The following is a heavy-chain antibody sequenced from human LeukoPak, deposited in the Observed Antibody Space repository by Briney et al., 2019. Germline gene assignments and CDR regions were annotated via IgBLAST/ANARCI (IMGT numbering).Heavy chain of an antibody. CDR1: GFTVSSNY. D-gene: IGHD3-22*01. CDR3: ARGHNYDISGLDY. Sequence: GGSLRLSCAASGFTVSSNYMNWVRQAPGKGLEWVSVIYSGGRTFYADSVKGRFTISRDNSKNTLYLQMNSLRAEDTAVYYCARGHNYDISGLDYWGQGTLVTVSS. V-gene: IGHV3-66*02. J-gene: IGHJ4*02. CDR2: IYSGGRT.